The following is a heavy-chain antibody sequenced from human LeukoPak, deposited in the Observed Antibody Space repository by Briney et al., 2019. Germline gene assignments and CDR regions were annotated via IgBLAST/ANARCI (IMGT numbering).Heavy chain of an antibody. CDR3: ARPPRGDYYGSGSYYEISYYYYMDV. D-gene: IGHD3-10*01. CDR1: XFTXXXYS. J-gene: IGHJ6*03. Sequence: XAAXXFTXXXYSMNWVRQAPGKGLEWGSYISSSSSYIYYAESVKGGLTISRDNAKNSLYMQMNRLRDEDTAGYYCARPPRGDYYGSGSYYEISYYYYMDVWGKGTTVTVSS. V-gene: IGHV3-21*01. CDR2: ISSSSSYI.